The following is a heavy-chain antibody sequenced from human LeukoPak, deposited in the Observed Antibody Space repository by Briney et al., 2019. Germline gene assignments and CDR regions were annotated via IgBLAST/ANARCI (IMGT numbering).Heavy chain of an antibody. D-gene: IGHD3-10*01. Sequence: ETLSLTCAVYGGSFSGYYWSWIRQPPGKGLEWIGEINHSGSTNYNPSLKSRVTISVDTSKNQFSLKLSSVTAADTAVYYCARYRGRKLMVRGEDWFDPWGQGTLVTVSS. CDR2: INHSGST. CDR3: ARYRGRKLMVRGEDWFDP. J-gene: IGHJ5*02. V-gene: IGHV4-34*01. CDR1: GGSFSGYY.